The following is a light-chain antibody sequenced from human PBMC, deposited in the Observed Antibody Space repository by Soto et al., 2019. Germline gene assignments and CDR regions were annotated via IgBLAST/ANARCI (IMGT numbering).Light chain of an antibody. J-gene: IGKJ1*01. CDR2: AAS. CDR3: HQSYSAPWT. V-gene: IGKV1-39*01. CDR1: KSISRY. Sequence: DIQVTHSPSSLSASVGHRVTITCRPRKSISRYLNWYRQKPGRAPNLLIYAASNLQSGVPSRFSGSGSGTDFTLTISSLQPGDFATYYCHQSYSAPWTFGQGTKVEIK.